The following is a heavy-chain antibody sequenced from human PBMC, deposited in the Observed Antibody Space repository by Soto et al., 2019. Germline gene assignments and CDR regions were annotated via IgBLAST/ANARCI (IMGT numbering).Heavy chain of an antibody. CDR1: GGTFSSYA. CDR2: IIPIFGTA. J-gene: IGHJ6*02. D-gene: IGHD4-4*01. Sequence: ASVKVSCKASGGTFSSYAISWVRQATGQGLEWMGGIIPIFGTANYAQKFQGRVTITADESTSTAYMELSSLRSEDTAVYYCAVNDYREYYYYGMDVWGQGTTVTVSS. V-gene: IGHV1-69*13. CDR3: AVNDYREYYYYGMDV.